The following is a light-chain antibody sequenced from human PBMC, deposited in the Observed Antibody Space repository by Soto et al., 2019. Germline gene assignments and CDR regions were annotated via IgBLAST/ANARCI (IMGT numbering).Light chain of an antibody. CDR3: QQYKKFPWT. Sequence: DIQMAQAPSTLSASVGDRVTITCRASERLSNLLAWYQQKPGRAPDLLIYKASNLQSGVPSRFSGSASGTQFTLTINKLQPDDFDIYYCQQYKKFPWTFGQGTQVEI. J-gene: IGKJ1*01. V-gene: IGKV1-5*03. CDR1: ERLSNL. CDR2: KAS.